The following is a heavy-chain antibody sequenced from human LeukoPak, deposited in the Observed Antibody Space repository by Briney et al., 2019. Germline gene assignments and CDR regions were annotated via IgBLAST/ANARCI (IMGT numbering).Heavy chain of an antibody. CDR3: GRAYSSSWYYNWFDP. D-gene: IGHD6-13*01. Sequence: PSETLSLTCTVSGGSISSYYWSWIRQPAGKGLEWIGRIYTSGSTNYNPSLKSRVTMSVDTSKNQFSLKLRSVTAADTAMYYCGRAYSSSWYYNWFDPWGQGTLVTVSS. J-gene: IGHJ5*02. CDR2: IYTSGST. CDR1: GGSISSYY. V-gene: IGHV4-4*07.